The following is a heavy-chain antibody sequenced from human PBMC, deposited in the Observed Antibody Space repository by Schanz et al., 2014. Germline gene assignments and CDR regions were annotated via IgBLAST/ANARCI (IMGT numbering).Heavy chain of an antibody. V-gene: IGHV1-46*03. CDR1: GYIFGSHG. CDR2: INPSGGST. Sequence: QVQLVQSGAEVKKPGASVKVSCEASGYIFGSHGMTWVRQAPGQGLEWMGIINPSGGSTSYAQKFQGRVTMTRDTSTSTVYMELSSLRSEDTAVYYCARDGEAAAGCDYWGQGTLVTVSS. CDR3: ARDGEAAAGCDY. D-gene: IGHD6-13*01. J-gene: IGHJ4*02.